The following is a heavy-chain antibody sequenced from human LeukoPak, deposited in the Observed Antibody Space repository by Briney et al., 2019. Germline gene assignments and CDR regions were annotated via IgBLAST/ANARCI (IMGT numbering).Heavy chain of an antibody. J-gene: IGHJ4*02. CDR2: INPSGGST. Sequence: ASVKVSCKASGYTFTSYYMQWVRQAPGQGLEWMGIINPSGGSTSYAQKFQGRVTMTRDTSTSTVYMELSRLRSDDTAVYYCARDSGERGSGSYLIAYWGQGTLVTVSS. CDR3: ARDSGERGSGSYLIAY. V-gene: IGHV1-46*01. D-gene: IGHD3-10*01. CDR1: GYTFTSYY.